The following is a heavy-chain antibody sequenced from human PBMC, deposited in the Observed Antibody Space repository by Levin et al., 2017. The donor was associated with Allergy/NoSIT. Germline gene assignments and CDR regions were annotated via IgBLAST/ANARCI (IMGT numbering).Heavy chain of an antibody. CDR2: INHSGST. CDR1: GGSFSGYY. CDR3: ARGLSDWGHWYFDL. D-gene: IGHD7-27*01. J-gene: IGHJ2*01. V-gene: IGHV4-34*01. Sequence: ESLKISCAVYGGSFSGYYWSWIRQPPGKGLEWIGEINHSGSTNYNPSLKSRVTVSVDTSKNQFSLKVNSVTAADTAVYYCARGLSDWGHWYFDLWGRGTLVTVSS.